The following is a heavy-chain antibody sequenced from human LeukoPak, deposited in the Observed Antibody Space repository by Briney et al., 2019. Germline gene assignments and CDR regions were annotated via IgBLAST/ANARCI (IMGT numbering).Heavy chain of an antibody. V-gene: IGHV4-39*07. CDR3: ARGVSRGYSYGRYYMDV. CDR2: VFYTGNT. J-gene: IGHJ6*03. D-gene: IGHD5-18*01. Sequence: SETLSLTCTVSGGSISTTAYYWGWIRQPPGKGLEWIGSVFYTGNTFYNPSLKSRVTISVDKSKNQISLKLSSVTAADTAVYYCARGVSRGYSYGRYYMDVWGKGTTVTVSS. CDR1: GGSISTTAYY.